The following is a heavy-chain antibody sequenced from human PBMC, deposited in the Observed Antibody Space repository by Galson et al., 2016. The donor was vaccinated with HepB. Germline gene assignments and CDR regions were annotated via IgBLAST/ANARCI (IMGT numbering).Heavy chain of an antibody. J-gene: IGHJ5*02. CDR1: GFTFDDYA. D-gene: IGHD3-3*01. CDR2: ISWNSGSI. CDR3: AKDTRNDFWSGYPFNWFDP. Sequence: SLRLSCAASGFTFDDYAMHWVRQAPGKGLGWVSGISWNSGSIGYADSVKCRFPISRDNAKNSVYLQMNSLRAEDTALYYCAKDTRNDFWSGYPFNWFDPWGQGTLVTVSS. V-gene: IGHV3-9*01.